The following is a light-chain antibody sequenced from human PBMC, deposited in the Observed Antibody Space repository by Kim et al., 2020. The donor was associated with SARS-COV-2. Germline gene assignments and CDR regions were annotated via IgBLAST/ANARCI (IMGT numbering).Light chain of an antibody. CDR2: GKN. J-gene: IGLJ2*01. Sequence: SSELTQDPAVSVALGQTVRITCQGDSLSRYYASWYQQKPGQAPVLVIYGKNNRPSGIPDRFSGSSSGNTASLTITGAQAEEEADYYCKSRDSSGKVVFGGGTQLTVL. V-gene: IGLV3-19*01. CDR1: SLSRYY. CDR3: KSRDSSGKVV.